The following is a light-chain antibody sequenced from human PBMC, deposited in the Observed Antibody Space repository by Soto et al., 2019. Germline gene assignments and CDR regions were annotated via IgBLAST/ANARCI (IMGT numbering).Light chain of an antibody. J-gene: IGKJ4*01. CDR1: QSFSTSY. Sequence: IVLTQSPGTLSLSPGERATLSCRASQSFSTSYLAWYQQKPGQAPRLLIFAASSRASGIPDRFSGSGSGTDFTLTSGRLEPEDFAVYYCQQYSTSPLTFGGGTKVEI. CDR3: QQYSTSPLT. V-gene: IGKV3-20*01. CDR2: AAS.